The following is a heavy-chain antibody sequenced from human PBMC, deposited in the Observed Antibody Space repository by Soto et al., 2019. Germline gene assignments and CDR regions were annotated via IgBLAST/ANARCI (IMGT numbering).Heavy chain of an antibody. Sequence: SETLSLTXTVSGGSISSSSYYWGWFRQPPGKGLEWIGSIYYSGSTYYNPSLKSRVTISVDTSKNQFSLKLSSVTAADTAVYYCARHSGSSSWYFDYWGQGTLVTVSS. CDR2: IYYSGST. D-gene: IGHD6-13*01. CDR1: GGSISSSSYY. V-gene: IGHV4-39*01. CDR3: ARHSGSSSWYFDY. J-gene: IGHJ4*02.